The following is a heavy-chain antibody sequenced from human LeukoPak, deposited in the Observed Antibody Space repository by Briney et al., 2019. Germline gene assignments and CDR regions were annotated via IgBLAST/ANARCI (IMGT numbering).Heavy chain of an antibody. CDR1: GGSISSYY. V-gene: IGHV4-59*08. D-gene: IGHD2-15*01. CDR2: IYYSGST. Sequence: SETLSLTCTVSGGSISSYYWSWIRQPPGKGLEWIGYIYYSGSTNYNPSLKSRVTISVDTSKNQFSLKLSSVTAADTAVYYCATYYSGGNCYSDDAFDIWGQGTMVTVSS. CDR3: ATYYSGGNCYSDDAFDI. J-gene: IGHJ3*02.